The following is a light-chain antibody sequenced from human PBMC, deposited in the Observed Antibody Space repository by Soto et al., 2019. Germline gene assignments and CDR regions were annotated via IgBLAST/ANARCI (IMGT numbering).Light chain of an antibody. CDR1: SSDVGGHNY. CDR2: DVS. J-gene: IGLJ3*02. Sequence: QSVLTQPASVSGSPGQSITISCTGTSSDVGGHNYVSWFQQHPGKVPKLIIYDVSYRPSGISDRFSGSKSGNTASLTISGLQAEDETDYYCASYSSTYTWVFGGGTQLTVL. V-gene: IGLV2-14*01. CDR3: ASYSSTYTWV.